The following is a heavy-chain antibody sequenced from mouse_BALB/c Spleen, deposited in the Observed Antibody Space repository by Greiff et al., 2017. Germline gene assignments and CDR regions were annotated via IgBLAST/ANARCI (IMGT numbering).Heavy chain of an antibody. Sequence: VQLQQSGPELVKPGASVKMSCKASGYTFTSYVMHWVKQKPGQGLEWIGYINPYNDGTKYNEKFKGKATLTSDKSSSTAYMELSSLTSEDSAVYYCARTPRNYWFAYWGQGTLVTVSA. V-gene: IGHV1-14*01. D-gene: IGHD2-1*01. J-gene: IGHJ3*01. CDR1: GYTFTSYV. CDR2: INPYNDGT. CDR3: ARTPRNYWFAY.